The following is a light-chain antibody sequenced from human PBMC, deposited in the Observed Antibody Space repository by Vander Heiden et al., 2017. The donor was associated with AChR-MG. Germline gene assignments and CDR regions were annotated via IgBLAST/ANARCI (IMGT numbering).Light chain of an antibody. Sequence: ETVLTQSPATLYLSPGESATLSCRASQSVRSSLAWYQERPGQAPRLLISESSKRAADIPARFSGTGSETDFTLTISRLDPEDFALYFCQQRYDWPRTFGQRT. J-gene: IGKJ1*01. V-gene: IGKV3-11*01. CDR2: ESS. CDR3: QQRYDWPRT. CDR1: QSVRSS.